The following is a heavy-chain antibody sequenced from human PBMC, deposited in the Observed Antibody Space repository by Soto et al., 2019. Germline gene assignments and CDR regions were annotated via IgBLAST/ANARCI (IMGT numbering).Heavy chain of an antibody. CDR3: ARDRSNSPDYFDY. V-gene: IGHV4-30-4*01. CDR1: CGSISSDDYY. J-gene: IGHJ4*02. CDR2: IYYNGGT. Sequence: PSETLSLTCTVSCGSISSDDYYWGWIRQPPGKGLEWIGYIYYNGGTDYNPSLKSRVIISIDTSKNQFSLNLNSVSAADTAVYYCARDRSNSPDYFDYWGQGTLVTVSS. D-gene: IGHD6-6*01.